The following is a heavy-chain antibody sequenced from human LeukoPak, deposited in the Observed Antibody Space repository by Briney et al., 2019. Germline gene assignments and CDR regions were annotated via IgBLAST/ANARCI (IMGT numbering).Heavy chain of an antibody. V-gene: IGHV3-15*01. CDR2: IKSKTDGGTT. CDR3: TTGLVWWSYRPHDAFDI. Sequence: GGSLRLSCAASGFTFSNAWMSWVRQAPGKGLEWVGRIKSKTDGGTTDYAAPVKGRFTISRDDSKNTLYLQMNSLKTEDTAVYYCTTGLVWWSYRPHDAFDIWGQGTMVTVSS. CDR1: GFTFSNAW. D-gene: IGHD3-16*02. J-gene: IGHJ3*02.